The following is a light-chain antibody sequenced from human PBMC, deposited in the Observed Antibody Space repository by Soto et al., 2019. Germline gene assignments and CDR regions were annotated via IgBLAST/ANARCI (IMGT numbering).Light chain of an antibody. CDR2: DVN. V-gene: IGLV2-14*03. J-gene: IGLJ2*01. CDR1: SRDIGAYTY. CDR3: PTYTTSNTLT. Sequence: QSVLTQPVSVSGSPGQSITLSCTGTSRDIGAYTYVSWFQQYPGKAPKCLIYDVNNRPSGVSNRFSGSKSGNTASLTISGLQDEDEAVYYFPTYTTSNTLTLGGGTKCTVL.